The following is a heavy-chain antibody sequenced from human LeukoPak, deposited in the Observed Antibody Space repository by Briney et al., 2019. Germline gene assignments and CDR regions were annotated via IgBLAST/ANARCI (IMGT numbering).Heavy chain of an antibody. CDR1: GGSISSGGYS. CDR3: ARGGSNSSGWYRVRNYFDY. V-gene: IGHV4-30-2*01. Sequence: SQTLSLTCAVSGGSISSGGYSWSWIRQPPGKGLEWIGYIYHSGSTYYNPSLKSRVTISVDTSKNQFSLKLSSVTAADTAVYYCARGGSNSSGWYRVRNYFDYWGQGTLVTVSS. J-gene: IGHJ4*02. CDR2: IYHSGST. D-gene: IGHD6-19*01.